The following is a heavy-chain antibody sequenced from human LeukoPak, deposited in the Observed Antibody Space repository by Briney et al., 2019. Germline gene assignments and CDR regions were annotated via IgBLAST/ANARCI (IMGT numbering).Heavy chain of an antibody. D-gene: IGHD6-13*01. CDR2: INAGNGNT. Sequence: ASVKVSCKASGYTFTSYDINWVRQATGQGLEWMGWINAGNGNTKYSQKFQGRVTITRDTSASTAYMELSSLRSDDTAVYYCARDTGYSSSWYDYWGQGTLVTVSS. V-gene: IGHV1-3*01. J-gene: IGHJ4*02. CDR1: GYTFTSYD. CDR3: ARDTGYSSSWYDY.